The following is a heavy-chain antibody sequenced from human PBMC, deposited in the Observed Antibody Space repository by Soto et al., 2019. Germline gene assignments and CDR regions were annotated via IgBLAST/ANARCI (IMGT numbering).Heavy chain of an antibody. CDR2: TYYRSKWYN. J-gene: IGHJ6*02. V-gene: IGHV6-1*01. Sequence: SQTLSLTCAISGDSVSSNSAAWNWIRQSPSRGLEWLGRTYYRSKWYNDYAVSVKSRITINPDTSKNQFSLQLNSVTPEDTAVYYCARGASSSSWYGNYYCYGMDVWGQGTTVTVSS. CDR1: GDSVSSNSAA. CDR3: ARGASSSSWYGNYYCYGMDV. D-gene: IGHD6-13*01.